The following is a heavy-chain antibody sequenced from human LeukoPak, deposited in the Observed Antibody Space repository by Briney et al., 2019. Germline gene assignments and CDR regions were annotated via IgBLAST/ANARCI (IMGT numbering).Heavy chain of an antibody. D-gene: IGHD5-24*01. V-gene: IGHV3-30*03. CDR1: GFAFSSYG. Sequence: GGSLRLSCAASGFAFSSYGMHWVRQAPGKGLEWVAVISYDGSNKYYADSVKGRFTISRDNSKNTLYLQMNSLRAEDTAVYYCATSTGSGEMATMGRDYWGQGTLVTVSS. J-gene: IGHJ4*02. CDR2: ISYDGSNK. CDR3: ATSTGSGEMATMGRDY.